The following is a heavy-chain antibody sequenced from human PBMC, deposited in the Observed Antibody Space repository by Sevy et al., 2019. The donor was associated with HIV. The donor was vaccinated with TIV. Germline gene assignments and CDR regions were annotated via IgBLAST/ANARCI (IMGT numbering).Heavy chain of an antibody. Sequence: ASVKVSCKASGFTFTSSAVQWVRQARGQRLEWIGWIVVGSGNTNYAQKFQERVTITRDMSTSTAYMELSSLRSEDTAVYYCAADQKDSSNLYYYYYYGMDVWGQRTSVTVSS. CDR2: IVVGSGNT. CDR3: AADQKDSSNLYYYYYYGMDV. D-gene: IGHD3-22*01. J-gene: IGHJ6*02. V-gene: IGHV1-58*01. CDR1: GFTFTSSA.